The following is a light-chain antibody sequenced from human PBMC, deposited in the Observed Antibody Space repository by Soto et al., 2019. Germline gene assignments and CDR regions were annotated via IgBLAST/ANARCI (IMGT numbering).Light chain of an antibody. CDR2: GTS. J-gene: IGKJ4*01. V-gene: IGKV3-20*01. Sequence: EIVLTRSPGTLSLSPGERATLSCRASQSVSSSYLAWYQQKPGQAPRLLISGTSNRATGIPDRFSGSGSGTDFTLTISRLEPEDFAVYYCQQYGSSPLTFGGGTKVEIK. CDR1: QSVSSSY. CDR3: QQYGSSPLT.